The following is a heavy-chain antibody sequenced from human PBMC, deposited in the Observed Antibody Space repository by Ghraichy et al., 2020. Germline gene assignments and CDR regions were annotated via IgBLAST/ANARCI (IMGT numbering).Heavy chain of an antibody. J-gene: IGHJ3*02. Sequence: GGSLRLSCAASGFTFSSYAMSWVRQAPGRGLEWVSAISGSGGNTYYADSVKGRFTISRDSSKNTLYLQMNSLRAEDTAVYYCAKFSSGSEFPEAFGTWGQGRMVTVS. D-gene: IGHD3-10*01. CDR2: ISGSGGNT. CDR3: AKFSSGSEFPEAFGT. V-gene: IGHV3-23*01. CDR1: GFTFSSYA.